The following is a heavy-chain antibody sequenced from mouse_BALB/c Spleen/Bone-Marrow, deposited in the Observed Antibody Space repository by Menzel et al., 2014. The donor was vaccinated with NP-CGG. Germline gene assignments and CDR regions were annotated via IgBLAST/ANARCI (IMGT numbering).Heavy chain of an antibody. D-gene: IGHD1-3*01. CDR1: GYTFTTYW. V-gene: IGHV1-69*02. CDR3: ARGGDNYAWFPY. CDR2: IDPSDSYT. Sequence: VQLQQSGAEFVKPGASVKLSCKASGYTFTTYWMHWVKQRPGQGLEWIGQIDPSDSYTNYSQKFKGKVTLTVDKSSSTAYMQLSSLSSEDSAVYYCARGGDNYAWFPYWGQGTLVTVSA. J-gene: IGHJ3*01.